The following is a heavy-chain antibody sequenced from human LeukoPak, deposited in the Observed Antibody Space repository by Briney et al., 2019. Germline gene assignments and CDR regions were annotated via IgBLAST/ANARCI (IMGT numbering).Heavy chain of an antibody. V-gene: IGHV3-53*01. CDR1: GFTVSSNY. D-gene: IGHD3-22*01. CDR2: IYSGGST. Sequence: GGSLRLSCAASGFTVSSNYMSWVRQAPGKGLEWVSVIYSGGSTYYADSVKGRFTISRDNSKNTLYLQMNSLRAEDTAVYYCAREGHYYDSSGYYYAFDYWGQRTLVTVSS. CDR3: AREGHYYDSSGYYYAFDY. J-gene: IGHJ4*02.